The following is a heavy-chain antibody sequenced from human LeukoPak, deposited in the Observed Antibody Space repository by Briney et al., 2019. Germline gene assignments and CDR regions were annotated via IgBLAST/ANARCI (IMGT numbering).Heavy chain of an antibody. CDR3: ARSRAVTNY. Sequence: ASVKVSCKASGYTFTGYYMHWVRQAPGQGLEWMGWINPNSGGTNYAQKFQGRVTMTRDTSTSTVYMELSSLRSEDTAVYYCARSRAVTNYWGQGTLVTVSS. D-gene: IGHD4-17*01. CDR2: INPNSGGT. J-gene: IGHJ4*02. CDR1: GYTFTGYY. V-gene: IGHV1-2*02.